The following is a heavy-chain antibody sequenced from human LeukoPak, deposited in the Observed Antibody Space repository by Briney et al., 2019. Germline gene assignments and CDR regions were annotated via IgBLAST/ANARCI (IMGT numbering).Heavy chain of an antibody. V-gene: IGHV4-39*07. CDR2: IYYSGST. D-gene: IGHD3-22*01. CDR3: ARVGSYYDSSGYYDY. J-gene: IGHJ4*02. Sequence: SETLSLTCTVSGGSISSSSYYWGWIRQPPGKGLEWIGSIYYSGSTYYNPSLKSRVTISVDTSKNQFSLKLSSVTAADTAVYYCARVGSYYDSSGYYDYWGQGTLVTVSS. CDR1: GGSISSSSYY.